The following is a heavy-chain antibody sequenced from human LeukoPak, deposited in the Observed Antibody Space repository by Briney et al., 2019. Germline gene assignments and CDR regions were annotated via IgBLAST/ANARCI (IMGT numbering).Heavy chain of an antibody. V-gene: IGHV3-21*01. Sequence: GGSLRLSCAASGFTFSSYSLNWVRHGPGKGLDWVSSISSSSSYIYYADSAKGRFTISRDNAKNSLYLQMNSLRAEDTAVYYCARARSGYDFDYWRRGTVVTVSS. CDR3: ARARSGYDFDY. CDR2: ISSSSSYI. D-gene: IGHD5-12*01. CDR1: GFTFSSYS. J-gene: IGHJ4*02.